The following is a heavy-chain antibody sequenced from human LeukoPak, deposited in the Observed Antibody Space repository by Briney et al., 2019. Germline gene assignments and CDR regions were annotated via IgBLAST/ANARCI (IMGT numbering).Heavy chain of an antibody. J-gene: IGHJ3*02. D-gene: IGHD3-22*01. CDR1: GYTFTSYG. CDR2: ISAYNGNT. Sequence: ASVKVSCKASGYTFTSYGISWVRQAPGQGLEWMGWISAYNGNTNYAQKLQGRVTMTTDTSTSTAYMELRSLRSDDTAVYYCARVLSVTMIVVVSGAFDIWGKGTMVTVSS. V-gene: IGHV1-18*01. CDR3: ARVLSVTMIVVVSGAFDI.